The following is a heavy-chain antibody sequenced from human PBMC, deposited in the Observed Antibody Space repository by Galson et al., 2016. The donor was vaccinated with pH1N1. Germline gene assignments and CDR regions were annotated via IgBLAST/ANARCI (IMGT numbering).Heavy chain of an antibody. CDR2: IDPSNGGT. CDR3: IRYLGRFRDC. V-gene: IGHV1-46*04. CDR1: GYIFTSDY. J-gene: IGHJ4*02. Sequence: SVKVSCKASGYIFTSDYFHWVRQAPGQGLEWMGAIDPSNGGTNFAQKLQSLVTMTRDTSTSTVYMELRGLKSEDKAVYYCIRYLGRFRDCLGQGTLVTVPS. D-gene: IGHD7-27*01.